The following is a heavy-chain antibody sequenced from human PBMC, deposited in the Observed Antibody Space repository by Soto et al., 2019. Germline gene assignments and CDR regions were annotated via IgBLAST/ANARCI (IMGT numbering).Heavy chain of an antibody. V-gene: IGHV3-53*01. J-gene: IGHJ4*02. CDR3: NGYGY. D-gene: IGHD5-12*01. CDR2: IYSGGST. Sequence: GGSLRLSCEVSGFSVTANYMSWVRQAPGKGLEWVSVIYSGGSTYYIDSVKGRFSISRDISKNTLYLQMNSLRAEDTAVYYCNGYGYWGQGNLVTVSS. CDR1: GFSVTANY.